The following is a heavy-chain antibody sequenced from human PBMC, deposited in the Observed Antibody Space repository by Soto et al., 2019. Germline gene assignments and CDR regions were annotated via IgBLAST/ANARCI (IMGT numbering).Heavy chain of an antibody. CDR3: ARDTSYSTARSGGGFGYYYYYMDV. J-gene: IGHJ6*03. CDR2: ISAYNGNT. D-gene: IGHD3-16*01. V-gene: IGHV1-18*01. CDR1: GYTITSYG. Sequence: APVKVSCKASGYTITSYGISWVRQKNGQGLEWMGWISAYNGNTNYAQKLQGRVTMTTDTSTSTAYMELRSLRSDDTAVYYCARDTSYSTARSGGGFGYYYYYMDVWGKGTTVTVSS.